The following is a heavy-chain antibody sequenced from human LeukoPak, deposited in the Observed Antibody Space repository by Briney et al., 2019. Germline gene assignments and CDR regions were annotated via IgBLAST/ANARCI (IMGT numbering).Heavy chain of an antibody. Sequence: GGSLRLSCAASGFTFSDHYMDWVRQAPGKGLEWVGRIRNRANSYTTEYAASVKGRFTISGDHSKNSLYLQMNTLKTEDTAVYYCARTRYSGSYIDSWGQGTLVTVSS. CDR2: IRNRANSYTT. D-gene: IGHD1-26*01. V-gene: IGHV3-72*01. CDR1: GFTFSDHY. J-gene: IGHJ4*02. CDR3: ARTRYSGSYIDS.